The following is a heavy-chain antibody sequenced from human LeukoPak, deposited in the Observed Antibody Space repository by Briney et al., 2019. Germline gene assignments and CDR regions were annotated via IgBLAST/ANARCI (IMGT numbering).Heavy chain of an antibody. CDR3: ARDPYGDYVGYFDY. CDR2: ISSSSSYI. D-gene: IGHD4-17*01. J-gene: IGHJ4*02. CDR1: GFTFSSYG. Sequence: PGGSLRLSCAASGFTFSSYGMNWVRQAPGKGLEWVSSISSSSSYIYYADSVKGRFTISRDNAKNSLYLQMNSLRAEDTAVYYCARDPYGDYVGYFDYWGRGTLVTVSS. V-gene: IGHV3-21*01.